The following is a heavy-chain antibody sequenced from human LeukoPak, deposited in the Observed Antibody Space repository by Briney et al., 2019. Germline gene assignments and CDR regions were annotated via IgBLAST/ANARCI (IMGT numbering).Heavy chain of an antibody. Sequence: KPSETLSLTCTVAGGSISNNYWYWIRQSQGKGPEWIGNFYNGGSTNYSPSLKSRVTISVDTSRNQFFLKLNSVTAADTAVYYCAKSHFWTGYPSDYWGQGILVTVSS. CDR2: FYNGGST. D-gene: IGHD3/OR15-3a*01. CDR3: AKSHFWTGYPSDY. CDR1: GGSISNNY. V-gene: IGHV4-59*01. J-gene: IGHJ4*02.